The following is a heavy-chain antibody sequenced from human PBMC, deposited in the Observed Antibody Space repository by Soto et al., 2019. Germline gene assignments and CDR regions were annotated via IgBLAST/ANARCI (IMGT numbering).Heavy chain of an antibody. J-gene: IGHJ4*02. D-gene: IGHD3-10*01. CDR2: IYHSGST. V-gene: IGHV4-30-2*01. CDR3: ARSKGSGSYEFDS. CDR1: GGSISSGGYS. Sequence: PSETLSLTCAVSGGSISSGGYSWNWIRQPPGKGLEWIGYIYHSGSTHYNSSLKSRVTMSVDTSKNQFSLKLRSVTAVDTAVYYCARSKGSGSYEFDSWGQGTLVTVSS.